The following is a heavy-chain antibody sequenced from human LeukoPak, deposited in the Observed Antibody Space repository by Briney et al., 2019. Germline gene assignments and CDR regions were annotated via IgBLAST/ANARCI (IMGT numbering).Heavy chain of an antibody. V-gene: IGHV3-7*01. CDR1: GVTSSTYW. CDR2: IKQDGSET. D-gene: IGHD3-22*01. CDR3: ARDRDSRWDFDL. J-gene: IGHJ2*01. Sequence: GGSLRLSSAASGVTSSTYWMSCVRQAPGKGLEWVASIKQDGSETYYVDSVKGRFTLSRDNAKNSLYLQMNSLRADDTAVYYCARDRDSRWDFDLWGRGTLVTVSS.